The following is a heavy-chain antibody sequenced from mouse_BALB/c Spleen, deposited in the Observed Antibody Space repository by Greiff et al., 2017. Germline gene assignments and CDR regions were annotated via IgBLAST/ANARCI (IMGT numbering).Heavy chain of an antibody. V-gene: IGHV3-2*02. CDR1: GYSITSDYA. Sequence: EVKLQESGPGLVKPSQSLSLTCTVTGYSITSDYAWNWIRQFPGNKLEWMGYISYSGSTSYNPSLKSRISITRDTSKNQFFLQLNSVTTEDTATYYCARGDITTVVAPLGFDVWGAGTTVTVSS. CDR3: ARGDITTVVAPLGFDV. J-gene: IGHJ1*01. D-gene: IGHD1-1*01. CDR2: ISYSGST.